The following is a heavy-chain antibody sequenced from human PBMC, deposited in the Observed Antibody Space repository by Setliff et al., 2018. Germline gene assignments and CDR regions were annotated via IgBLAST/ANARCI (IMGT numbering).Heavy chain of an antibody. CDR3: ARDFRYSSSWYWPRDYYYYYMDV. J-gene: IGHJ6*03. D-gene: IGHD6-13*01. CDR1: GFSISSGYY. V-gene: IGHV4-38-2*02. Sequence: SETLSLTCAVSGFSISSGYYWGWIRQPPGKGLEWIVNIHHSGKAYYNPSLKSRVTMSVDKSKNQFSLKLSSVTAADTAVYYCARDFRYSSSWYWPRDYYYYYMDVWGKGTTVTVSS. CDR2: IHHSGKA.